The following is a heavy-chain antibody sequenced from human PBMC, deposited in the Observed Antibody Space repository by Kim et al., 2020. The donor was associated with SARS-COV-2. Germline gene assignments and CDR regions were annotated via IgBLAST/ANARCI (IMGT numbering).Heavy chain of an antibody. V-gene: IGHV4-39*01. CDR2: IYYSGST. CDR3: ATWNHRLLGFDNGQNW. Sequence: SETLSLTCTVSGGSISSSSYYWGWIRQPPGKGLEWIGSIYYSGSTYYNPSLKSRVTISVDTSKNQFSLKLSSVTAADTAVYYCATWNHRLLGFDNGQNW. D-gene: IGHD3-10*01. CDR1: GGSISSSSYY. J-gene: IGHJ5*01.